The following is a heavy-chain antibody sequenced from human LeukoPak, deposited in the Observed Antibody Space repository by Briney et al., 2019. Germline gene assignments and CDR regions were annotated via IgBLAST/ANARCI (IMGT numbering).Heavy chain of an antibody. CDR2: ISSSSSYI. V-gene: IGHV3-21*01. J-gene: IGHJ4*02. CDR1: GFTFSSYS. CDR3: ARAYDYVWGSYRYSFDY. D-gene: IGHD3-16*02. Sequence: GGSLRLSCAASGFTFSSYSMNWVRQAPGKGLEWVSSISSSSSYIYYADSVKGRFTISRDNAKNPLYLQMNSLRAEDTAVYYCARAYDYVWGSYRYSFDYWGQGTLVTVSS.